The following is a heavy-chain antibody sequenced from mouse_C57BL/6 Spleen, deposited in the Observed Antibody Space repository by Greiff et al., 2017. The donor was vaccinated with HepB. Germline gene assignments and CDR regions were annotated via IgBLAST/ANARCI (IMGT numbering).Heavy chain of an antibody. D-gene: IGHD2-14*01. CDR3: ARGVLLYAMDY. CDR1: GYTFTSYD. J-gene: IGHJ4*01. V-gene: IGHV1-85*01. Sequence: VKLMESGPELVKPGASVKLSCKASGYTFTSYDINWVKQRPGQGLEWIGWIYPRDGSTKYNEKFKGKATLTVDTSSSTAYMELHSLTSEDSAVYFCARGVLLYAMDYWGQGTSVTVSS. CDR2: IYPRDGST.